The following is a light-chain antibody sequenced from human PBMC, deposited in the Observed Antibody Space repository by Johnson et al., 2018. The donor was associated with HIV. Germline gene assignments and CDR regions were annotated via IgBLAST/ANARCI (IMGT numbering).Light chain of an antibody. Sequence: QSVLTQPPSVSAAPGQKVTISCSGSSSNIGNNYVSWYQQLPGTAPKLLIYDNNKRPSGIPDRFSGSKSGTSATLVITGLQTGDEADYYCGTWDSCLSARYGFGTGTKVTVL. J-gene: IGLJ1*01. V-gene: IGLV1-51*01. CDR1: SSNIGNNY. CDR2: DNN. CDR3: GTWDSCLSARYG.